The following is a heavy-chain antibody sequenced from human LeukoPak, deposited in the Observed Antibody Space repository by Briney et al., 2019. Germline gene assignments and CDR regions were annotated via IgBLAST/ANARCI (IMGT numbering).Heavy chain of an antibody. CDR1: GFTFSDYY. J-gene: IGHJ6*02. D-gene: IGHD2-8*01. CDR3: ARDGGYATNYYYGMDV. CDR2: ISSSGSTI. V-gene: IGHV3-11*01. Sequence: GGSLRLSCAASGFTFSDYYMSWIRRAPGKGLEWVSYISSSGSTIYYADSVKGRFTISRDNAKNSLYLQMNSLRAEDTAVYYCARDGGYATNYYYGMDVWGQGTTVTVSS.